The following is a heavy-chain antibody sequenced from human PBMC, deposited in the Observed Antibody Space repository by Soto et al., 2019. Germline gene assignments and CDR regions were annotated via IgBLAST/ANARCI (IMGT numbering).Heavy chain of an antibody. CDR1: GFAFSSYG. Sequence: PGGSLRLPCAASGFAFSSYGMHWVRQAPGKGLGWVAGISYDGSNKYYAHPVKGRLTIPRDNPKNMLYLNMTTLRAEDTAVYTVANCLGSGRGPYYYYGMDVWGQGTTVTVSS. CDR3: ANCLGSGRGPYYYYGMDV. V-gene: IGHV3-30*18. CDR2: ISYDGSNK. D-gene: IGHD3-10*01. J-gene: IGHJ6*02.